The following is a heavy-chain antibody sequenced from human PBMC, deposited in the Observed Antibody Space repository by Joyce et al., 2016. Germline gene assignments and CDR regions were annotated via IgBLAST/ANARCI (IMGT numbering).Heavy chain of an antibody. V-gene: IGHV3-7*03. J-gene: IGHJ4*02. CDR3: ARVNGYAYGREFAY. Sequence: EVQLVESGGGLVQPGGSLRLSCAASGFTFNIYWVSWVRQAPGKGLEWVANIKKDGSDKYFVDSVKGRFSIARDNAKNSLYLQMDSLRAEDTAVYFCARVNGYAYGREFAYWGQGVLVTVSS. CDR2: IKKDGSDK. D-gene: IGHD2-2*03. CDR1: GFTFNIYW.